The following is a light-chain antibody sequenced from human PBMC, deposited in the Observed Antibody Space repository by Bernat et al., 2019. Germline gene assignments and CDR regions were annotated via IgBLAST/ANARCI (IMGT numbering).Light chain of an antibody. CDR3: QQDDTYPYT. CDR2: ATS. J-gene: IGKJ2*01. V-gene: IGKV1-8*01. Sequence: AIRMTQSPSSFSVSTGDRVTITCRASQGIGTYLAWYQQKPGLAPKLLIYATSTLQTGVPPRFSGSKDGTDFTLTISLLQSEDFATYYCQQDDTYPYTFGQGTKLEIK. CDR1: QGIGTY.